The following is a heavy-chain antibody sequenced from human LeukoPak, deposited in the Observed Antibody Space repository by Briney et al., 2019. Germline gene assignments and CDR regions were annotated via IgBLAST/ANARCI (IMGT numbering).Heavy chain of an antibody. V-gene: IGHV1-69*13. J-gene: IGHJ4*02. CDR3: AQSHDILTGYYIPDY. CDR2: IIPIFGTA. CDR1: GGTFSGYA. D-gene: IGHD3-9*01. Sequence: SVKVSCKASGGTFSGYAISWVRQAPGQGLEWMGGIIPIFGTANYAQKFQGRVTITADESTSTAYMELSSLRSEDTAVYYCAQSHDILTGYYIPDYWGQGTLVTVSS.